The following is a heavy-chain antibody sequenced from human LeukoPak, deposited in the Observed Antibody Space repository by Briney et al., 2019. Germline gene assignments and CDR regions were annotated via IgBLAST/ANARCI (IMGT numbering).Heavy chain of an antibody. CDR2: VNPNNGVT. D-gene: IGHD4-17*01. CDR1: GYTFTSYA. CDR3: ARVMTTVTKFDS. J-gene: IGHJ4*02. Sequence: ASVKVSCKASGYTFTSYAMNWVRQAPGQGLEWMGWVNPNNGVTDYAQKFHGRVTLTSDTSITTVYMVLDSLTSDDTAMYFCARVMTTVTKFDSWGQGTLVTVSS. V-gene: IGHV1-2*02.